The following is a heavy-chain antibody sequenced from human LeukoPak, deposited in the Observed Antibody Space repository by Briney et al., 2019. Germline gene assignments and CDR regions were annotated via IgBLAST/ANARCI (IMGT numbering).Heavy chain of an antibody. CDR1: GFSFSNHD. J-gene: IGHJ4*02. CDR3: ARDQAYFDY. V-gene: IGHV3-33*08. Sequence: PGGSLRLSCAASGFSFSNHDMHWVRQAPGKGLEWVAVIWYDGSNKYYADSVKGRFTISRDNSKNTLYLQMNSLRTEDTAVYYCARDQAYFDYWGQGTLVTVSS. CDR2: IWYDGSNK.